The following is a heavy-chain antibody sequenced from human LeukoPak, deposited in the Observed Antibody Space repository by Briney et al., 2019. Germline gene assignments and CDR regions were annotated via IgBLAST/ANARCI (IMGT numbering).Heavy chain of an antibody. D-gene: IGHD6-13*01. J-gene: IGHJ4*02. CDR3: ARDQGSSSWYG. Sequence: VGSLRLSCAASGFTFSSYAMPWVRQAPGKGLEWVAVISYDGSNKYYADSVKGRFTISRDNSKNTLYLQMNSLRAEDTAVYYCARDQGSSSWYGWGRGTLVTVSS. V-gene: IGHV3-30*04. CDR2: ISYDGSNK. CDR1: GFTFSSYA.